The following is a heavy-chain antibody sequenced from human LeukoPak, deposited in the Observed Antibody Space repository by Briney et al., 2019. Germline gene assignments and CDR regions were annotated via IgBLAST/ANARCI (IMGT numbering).Heavy chain of an antibody. CDR1: GYTFTNYG. CDR2: ISAYDGNT. D-gene: IGHD2-21*02. V-gene: IGHV1-18*01. J-gene: IGHJ4*02. Sequence: GASVKVSCKASGYTFTNYGISWVRQAPGQGLEWMGWISAYDGNTNYAQKLQGRVTMTTDTSTSTAYMELRSLTSDDTAVYYCARSLEEVTYYFDYWGQGTLVTVSS. CDR3: ARSLEEVTYYFDY.